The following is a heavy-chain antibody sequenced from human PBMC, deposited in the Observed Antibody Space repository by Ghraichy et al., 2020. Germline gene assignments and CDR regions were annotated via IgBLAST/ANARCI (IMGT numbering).Heavy chain of an antibody. CDR2: INCDGSST. V-gene: IGHV3-74*01. Sequence: GESLNISCAAAGFTFSNYWMHWVRQAPGKGLVWVSRINCDGSSTSYADPVKGRFTISRDNAKNTLYLQMNSLRAEDTAVYYCIRENSGTYWGQGTQVAVSS. J-gene: IGHJ4*02. D-gene: IGHD1-26*01. CDR3: IRENSGTY. CDR1: GFTFSNYW.